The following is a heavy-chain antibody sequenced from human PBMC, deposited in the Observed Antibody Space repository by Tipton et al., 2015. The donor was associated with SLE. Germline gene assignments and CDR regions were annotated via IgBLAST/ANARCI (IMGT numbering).Heavy chain of an antibody. CDR3: ARESLTILGVVHHYYFDY. Sequence: QSGAEVKKPGASVKVSCKASGYTFTDYYVHWVRQAPGEGFEWMGRINPNSGGTNYAQKFQGRVIMTRDTSISTVYMDLSGLTSDDTAVYYCARESLTILGVVHHYYFDYWGQGTLVSVSS. V-gene: IGHV1-2*06. CDR1: GYTFTDYY. CDR2: INPNSGGT. J-gene: IGHJ4*02. D-gene: IGHD3-3*01.